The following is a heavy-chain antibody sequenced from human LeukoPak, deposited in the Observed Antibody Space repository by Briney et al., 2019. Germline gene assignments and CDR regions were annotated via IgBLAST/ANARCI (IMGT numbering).Heavy chain of an antibody. D-gene: IGHD6-19*01. J-gene: IGHJ6*02. V-gene: IGHV1-69*13. CDR2: IIPIFGTA. Sequence: SVKVSCKASGGTFSSYAISWVRQAPGQGLEWMGGIIPIFGTANYAQKFQGRVTITADESASTAYMELSSLRSEDTAVYYCARAWLVSDYYYYGMDVWGQGTTVTVSS. CDR3: ARAWLVSDYYYYGMDV. CDR1: GGTFSSYA.